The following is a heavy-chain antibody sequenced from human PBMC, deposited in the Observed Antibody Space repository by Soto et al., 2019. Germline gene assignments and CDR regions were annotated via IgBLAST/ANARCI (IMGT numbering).Heavy chain of an antibody. Sequence: ASVKVSCKASGGTFSSYAISWVRQAPGQGLEWMGGIIPIFGTANYAQKFQGRVTITADKSTSTAYMELSSLRSEDTAVYYCARVPANDFWRRQENYYFDYWGQGTLVTVSS. V-gene: IGHV1-69*06. CDR2: IIPIFGTA. CDR1: GGTFSSYA. D-gene: IGHD3-3*01. CDR3: ARVPANDFWRRQENYYFDY. J-gene: IGHJ4*02.